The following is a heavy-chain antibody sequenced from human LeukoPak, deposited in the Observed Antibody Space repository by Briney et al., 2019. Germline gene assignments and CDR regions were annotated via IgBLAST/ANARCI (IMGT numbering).Heavy chain of an antibody. J-gene: IGHJ6*03. CDR2: INTDGIS. CDR1: GFTFSSYW. V-gene: IGHV3-74*01. Sequence: GGSLRLSCAASGFTFSSYWMHWVHQAPGKGLVWVSRINTDGISSYADPVKGRFTISRDNAKNTVYLQMNSLRAEDTAVYYCARDKRYCSSTSYYDDYYFYYMDVWCKGTTVTVSS. D-gene: IGHD2-2*01. CDR3: ARDKRYCSSTSYYDDYYFYYMDV.